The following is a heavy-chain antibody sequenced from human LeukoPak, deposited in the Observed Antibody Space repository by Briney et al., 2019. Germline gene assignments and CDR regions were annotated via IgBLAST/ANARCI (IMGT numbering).Heavy chain of an antibody. J-gene: IGHJ4*02. CDR1: GRAIKLYM. V-gene: IGHV3-23*01. D-gene: IGHD3-10*01. Sequence: PGGSLRLSCAASGRAIKLYMMSWVRQAPGKGLEWVSAITATSSSTHDADSVQGRFTISRDNSKNTLYLQMNSLRPEDTAIYYCAKLFESGTYNNFFHYWGQGTLVTVFS. CDR2: ITATSSST. CDR3: AKLFESGTYNNFFHY.